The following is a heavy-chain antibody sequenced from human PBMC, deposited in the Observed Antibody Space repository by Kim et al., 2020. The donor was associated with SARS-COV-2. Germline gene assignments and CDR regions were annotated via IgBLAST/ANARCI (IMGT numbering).Heavy chain of an antibody. CDR3: ARDGIVGATGIDY. CDR1: GFTFSSYG. J-gene: IGHJ4*02. D-gene: IGHD1-26*01. Sequence: GGSLRLSCAASGFTFSSYGMHWVRQAPGKGLEWVAVIWYDGSNKYYADSVNGRFTISRDNSKNTLYLQMNSLRAEDTAVYYCARDGIVGATGIDYWGQGTLVTVSS. CDR2: IWYDGSNK. V-gene: IGHV3-33*01.